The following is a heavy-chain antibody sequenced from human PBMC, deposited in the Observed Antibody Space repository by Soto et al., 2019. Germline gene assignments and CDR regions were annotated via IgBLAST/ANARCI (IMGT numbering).Heavy chain of an antibody. CDR1: GYSFIGYL. Sequence: VDSLKISCKCSGYSFIGYLIFFVRQMPGKGLECMGIIFPDDADVRYSPSFQGQVTISADKSIRTAYLQWSSLKASDTAMYYCARIHYYDTTGYNTTNDGFDIWGQGTTV. J-gene: IGHJ3*02. V-gene: IGHV5-51*01. CDR2: IFPDDADV. CDR3: ARIHYYDTTGYNTTNDGFDI. D-gene: IGHD3-22*01.